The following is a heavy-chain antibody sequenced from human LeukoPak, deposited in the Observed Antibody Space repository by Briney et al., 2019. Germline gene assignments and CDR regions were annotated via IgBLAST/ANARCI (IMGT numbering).Heavy chain of an antibody. Sequence: GGSLRLSCAASGFTFITYSMNWVRQAPGKGLEWVTVIWYDGRNKFYADSLKGRFTISRDNSKNTLYLQMNSLRAEDTAVYYCARVNRGDAFDIWGQGTLVTVSS. CDR1: GFTFITYS. D-gene: IGHD3-16*02. CDR2: IWYDGRNK. CDR3: ARVNRGDAFDI. V-gene: IGHV3-33*08. J-gene: IGHJ3*02.